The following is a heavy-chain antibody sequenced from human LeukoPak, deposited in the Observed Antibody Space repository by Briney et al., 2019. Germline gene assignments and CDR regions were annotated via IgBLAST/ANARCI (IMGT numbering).Heavy chain of an antibody. J-gene: IGHJ4*02. CDR3: ARERQWELPKDY. V-gene: IGHV1-2*02. CDR1: GYTFTGYC. CDR2: INPNSGGT. Sequence: ASVKVSCKASGYTFTGYCVHWVRQAPGRGLEWMGWINPNSGGTNHAQKFQGRVTMTRDTSISTAYMELSRLRSDDTAVYYCARERQWELPKDYWGQGTLVTVSS. D-gene: IGHD1-26*01.